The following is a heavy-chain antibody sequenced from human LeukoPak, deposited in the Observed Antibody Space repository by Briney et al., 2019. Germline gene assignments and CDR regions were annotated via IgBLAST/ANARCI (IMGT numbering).Heavy chain of an antibody. V-gene: IGHV4-59*08. Sequence: SETLSLTCIVSGGSISSYYWSWIRQPPGKGLEWIGYTHHSGNTQYNPSLKSRVTISVDTSKNQFSLRLSSVTAADTAVYYCARQSQMYYYDSSGYPYFDYWGQGTLVTVSS. D-gene: IGHD3-22*01. CDR3: ARQSQMYYYDSSGYPYFDY. J-gene: IGHJ4*02. CDR1: GGSISSYY. CDR2: THHSGNT.